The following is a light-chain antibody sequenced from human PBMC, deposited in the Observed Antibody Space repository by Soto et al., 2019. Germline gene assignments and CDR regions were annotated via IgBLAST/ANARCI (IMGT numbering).Light chain of an antibody. V-gene: IGLV1-47*01. CDR1: RSNIGSNY. Sequence: QPVLTQPPSASGTPGQSVTMSCSGGRSNIGSNYVYWYQQLPGTAPKLLIYKNNQRPSGVPDRFSGSRSGTSASLAIGGLRSEDEADYFCSAWDDSLSAAVFGGGTQLPSS. CDR2: KNN. J-gene: IGLJ7*01. CDR3: SAWDDSLSAAV.